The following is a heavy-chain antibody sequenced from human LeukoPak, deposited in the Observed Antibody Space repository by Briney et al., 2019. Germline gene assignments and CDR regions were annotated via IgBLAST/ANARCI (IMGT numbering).Heavy chain of an antibody. CDR1: GYTFTGYY. Sequence: ASVKVSCKASGYTFTGYYMHWVRQAPGQGLEWMGWINPNSGGTNYAQKFQGRVTMTRDTSISTAYMELSRLRSDDTAVYYCARSYDSSGYGDYWGQETLVTVSS. V-gene: IGHV1-2*02. J-gene: IGHJ4*02. D-gene: IGHD3-22*01. CDR2: INPNSGGT. CDR3: ARSYDSSGYGDY.